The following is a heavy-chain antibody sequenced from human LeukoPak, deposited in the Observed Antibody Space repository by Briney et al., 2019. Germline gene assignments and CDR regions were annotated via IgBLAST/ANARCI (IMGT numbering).Heavy chain of an antibody. Sequence: TEGSLRLSCAASGFSFSNFGMHWVRQAPGKGLEWVAVISYDGSNKYFADSVKGRFTISRDNSKNTLYLQMNSLRAEDTAVYYCATQDGYDNSGHYGYWGQGTLVTVSS. J-gene: IGHJ4*02. CDR1: GFSFSNFG. CDR3: ATQDGYDNSGHYGY. CDR2: ISYDGSNK. V-gene: IGHV3-30*03. D-gene: IGHD3-22*01.